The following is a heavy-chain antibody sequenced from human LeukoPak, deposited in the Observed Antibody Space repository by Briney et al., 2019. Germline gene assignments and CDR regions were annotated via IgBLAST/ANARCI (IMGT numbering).Heavy chain of an antibody. CDR1: GVSISSYY. D-gene: IGHD3-22*01. V-gene: IGHV4-4*07. J-gene: IGHJ4*02. Sequence: SETLSLTCTVSGVSISSYYWSWIRQPAGKGLEWIGRIHTSGSTNYNPSLKSRVTMSVDTSKNQFSLKLSSVTAADTAVYYCARGGYYYDSTSYYSLDYWGQGTLVTVSP. CDR2: IHTSGST. CDR3: ARGGYYYDSTSYYSLDY.